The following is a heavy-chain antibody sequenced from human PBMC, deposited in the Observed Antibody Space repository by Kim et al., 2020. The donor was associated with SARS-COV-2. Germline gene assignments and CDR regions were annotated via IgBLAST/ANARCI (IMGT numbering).Heavy chain of an antibody. CDR3: ARGNSSFYYYYGMDV. D-gene: IGHD6-13*01. Sequence: PSHKSRVTTSVDTSKNQSSLKLSSVTAADTAVYYCARGNSSFYYYYGMDVWGQGTTVTVSS. J-gene: IGHJ6*02. V-gene: IGHV4-59*09.